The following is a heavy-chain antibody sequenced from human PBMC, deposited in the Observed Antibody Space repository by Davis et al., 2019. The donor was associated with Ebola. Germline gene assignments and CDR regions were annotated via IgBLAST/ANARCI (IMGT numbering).Heavy chain of an antibody. CDR2: ISAYNGNT. Sequence: ASVKVSCKASGYTFTTYGINWVRQAPGQGLEWMGWISAYNGNTNYAQKLQGRVTMTTDTSTSTAYMELRSLRSDDTALYYCTTPGGQDSGYDVFDIWGQGTMVTVSS. CDR3: TTPGGQDSGYDVFDI. D-gene: IGHD5-12*01. J-gene: IGHJ3*02. CDR1: GYTFTTYG. V-gene: IGHV1-18*04.